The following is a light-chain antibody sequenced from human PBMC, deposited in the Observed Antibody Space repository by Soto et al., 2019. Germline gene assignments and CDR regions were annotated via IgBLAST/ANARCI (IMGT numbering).Light chain of an antibody. CDR3: QQYGSSPIT. CDR1: QSVTSN. J-gene: IGKJ5*01. Sequence: EIVMTQSPATLSVSPGEIATLSFSASQSVTSNLAWYQQKPGRAPRLLIYGASTRATGIPARFSGSGSGTEFTLTISNLQSEDFALYYCQQYGSSPITFGQGTRLEIK. CDR2: GAS. V-gene: IGKV3-15*01.